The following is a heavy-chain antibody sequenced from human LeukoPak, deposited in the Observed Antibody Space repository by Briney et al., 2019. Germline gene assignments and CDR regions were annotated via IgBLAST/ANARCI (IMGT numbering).Heavy chain of an antibody. J-gene: IGHJ6*02. CDR1: VGSFSSGSYY. Sequence: SETLSLTCTVSVGSFSSGSYYWSWIRQPPGKGLEWIGYIYYSGSTNYNPSLKSRVTISVDTSKNQFSLKLSSVTAADTAVYYCARDEVVAAPNYFGMVVWGQGTTVSVSS. V-gene: IGHV4-61*01. CDR3: ARDEVVAAPNYFGMVV. CDR2: IYYSGST. D-gene: IGHD2-15*01.